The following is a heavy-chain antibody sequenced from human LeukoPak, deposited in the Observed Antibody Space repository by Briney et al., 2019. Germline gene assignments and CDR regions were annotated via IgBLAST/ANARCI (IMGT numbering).Heavy chain of an antibody. D-gene: IGHD3-3*01. CDR2: INPNSGGT. CDR1: GYTFTDYY. J-gene: IGHJ6*03. Sequence: GASVKVSCQASGYTFTDYYIHWVRQAPGQGLEWMGWINPNSGGTNYAQKFQGRVTMTRDTSISTAYMELSRLRSDDTAVYYCARDPFGERDYYYYYYMDVWGKGTTVTVSS. V-gene: IGHV1-2*02. CDR3: ARDPFGERDYYYYYYMDV.